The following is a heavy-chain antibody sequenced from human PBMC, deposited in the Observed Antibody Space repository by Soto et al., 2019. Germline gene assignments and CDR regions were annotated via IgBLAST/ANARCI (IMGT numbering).Heavy chain of an antibody. CDR1: GFTFSSYG. Sequence: ESGGGVVQPGRSLRLSCAASGFTFSSYGMHWVRQAPGKGLEWVAVIWYDGSNKYYADSVKGRFTISRDNSKNTLYLQMNSLRAEDTAVYYCAKDQKDSSSAVYYYGMDVWGQGTTVTVSS. J-gene: IGHJ6*02. V-gene: IGHV3-33*06. CDR2: IWYDGSNK. CDR3: AKDQKDSSSAVYYYGMDV. D-gene: IGHD6-6*01.